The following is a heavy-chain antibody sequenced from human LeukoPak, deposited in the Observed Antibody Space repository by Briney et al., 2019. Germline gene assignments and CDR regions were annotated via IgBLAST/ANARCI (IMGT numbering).Heavy chain of an antibody. J-gene: IGHJ3*02. CDR2: IYNTGST. Sequence: SETLSLTCTVSGGSISSRSYYWGWIRQPPWKGLEWIGCIYNTGSTNPNPSLKSRVTISVDTSKTQLSLNLSSVTAADTAIYYCARDSGVLGGAFDIWGQGTMVTVSS. CDR1: GGSISSRSYY. V-gene: IGHV4-61*01. CDR3: ARDSGVLGGAFDI. D-gene: IGHD3-10*01.